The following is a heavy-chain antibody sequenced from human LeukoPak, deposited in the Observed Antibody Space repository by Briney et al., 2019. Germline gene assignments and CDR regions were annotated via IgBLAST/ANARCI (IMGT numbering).Heavy chain of an antibody. V-gene: IGHV3-23*01. D-gene: IGHD2-15*01. CDR2: ISGSGGST. Sequence: GGSLRLSCAVFGFTFSDYAMSWVRQAPGKGLEWVSAISGSGGSTYYADSVRGRFTISRDNSKNTLWLQMNSLRAEDTAVYYCARWPAYSYFDFWGQGTLVTVSS. CDR3: ARWPAYSYFDF. J-gene: IGHJ4*02. CDR1: GFTFSDYA.